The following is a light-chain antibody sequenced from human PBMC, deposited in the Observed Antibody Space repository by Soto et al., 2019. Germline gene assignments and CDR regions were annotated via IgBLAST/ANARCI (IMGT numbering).Light chain of an antibody. Sequence: QSVLTQPPSASGTPGQSVTISCSGSNSNIGSDSVSWYQHLPGSALKVVIYRNNLRPSGVPDRFSGSKSGTSGSLAISGLQSEDEALYYCAAWDVSRNGPAFGGGTKLTVL. CDR1: NSNIGSDS. CDR3: AAWDVSRNGPA. CDR2: RNN. V-gene: IGLV1-44*01. J-gene: IGLJ2*01.